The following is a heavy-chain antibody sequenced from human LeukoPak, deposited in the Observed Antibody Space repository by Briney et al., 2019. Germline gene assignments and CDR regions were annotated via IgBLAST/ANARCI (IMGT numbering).Heavy chain of an antibody. CDR2: IYYSGST. CDR1: GGSISSSSYY. V-gene: IGHV4-39*01. CDR3: ARGEMATIFDY. D-gene: IGHD5-24*01. Sequence: NPSETLSLTCTVSGGSISSSSYYWGWIRQPPGKGLEWIGSIYYSGSTYYNPSLKSRVTISVDTSKNQFSLKLSSVTAADTAVYYCARGEMATIFDYWGQGTLVTVSS. J-gene: IGHJ4*02.